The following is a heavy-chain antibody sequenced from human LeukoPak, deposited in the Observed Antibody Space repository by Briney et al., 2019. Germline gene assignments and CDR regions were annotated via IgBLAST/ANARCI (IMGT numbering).Heavy chain of an antibody. Sequence: GGSLRLSCAASGFTFSSYSMNWVRQAPGKGLEWVSSIRSSSSYIYYADSVKGRFTISRDNAKNSLYLQMNSLRAEDTAVYYCARARLTDHAFDIWGQGTMVTVSS. V-gene: IGHV3-21*01. CDR3: ARARLTDHAFDI. J-gene: IGHJ3*02. D-gene: IGHD3-9*01. CDR2: IRSSSSYI. CDR1: GFTFSSYS.